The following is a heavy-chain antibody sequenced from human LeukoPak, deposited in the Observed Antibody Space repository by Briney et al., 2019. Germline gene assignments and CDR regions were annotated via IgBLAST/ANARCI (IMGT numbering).Heavy chain of an antibody. CDR2: ISSSSSHI. V-gene: IGHV3-21*01. CDR3: ARDDYSNLFDY. D-gene: IGHD4-11*01. J-gene: IGHJ4*02. CDR1: GFTFSSYS. Sequence: GGSLRLSCAASGFTFSSYSMNWVRQAPGKGLEWVSSISSSSSHIYYADSVKGRFTISRDNAKNSLYLQMNSLRAEDTAVYYCARDDYSNLFDYWGQGTLVTVSS.